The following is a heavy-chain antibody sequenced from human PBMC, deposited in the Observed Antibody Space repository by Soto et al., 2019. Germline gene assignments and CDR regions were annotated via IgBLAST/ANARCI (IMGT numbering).Heavy chain of an antibody. Sequence: EVQLLESGGGLVQPGGSLRLSCAASGFPFRTYAMNWVRQAPGKGLEWVSTISGGAFSTDYAHSVKGRFTISRDNSKSAMYLQMNSLRTEDTATYYCVKGIHSCGFRTDLYNFDIWGQGTLVTVAS. J-gene: IGHJ4*02. CDR3: VKGIHSCGFRTDLYNFDI. CDR2: ISGGAFST. CDR1: GFPFRTYA. D-gene: IGHD3-9*01. V-gene: IGHV3-23*01.